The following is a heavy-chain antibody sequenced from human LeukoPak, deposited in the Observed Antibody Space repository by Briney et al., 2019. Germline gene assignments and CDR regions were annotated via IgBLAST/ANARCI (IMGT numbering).Heavy chain of an antibody. CDR3: ARGSRPNLWLATDY. V-gene: IGHV3-23*01. D-gene: IGHD6-19*01. CDR1: GFTSSSSA. CDR2: ISGSGGYT. Sequence: GGSLRLSCAASGFTSSSSAMTWVRQAPGKGLEWVSAISGSGGYTYYADSVKGRFTISRGNSKNTLYLQMNSLRAEDTAVYYCARGSRPNLWLATDYWGQGTLVTVSS. J-gene: IGHJ4*02.